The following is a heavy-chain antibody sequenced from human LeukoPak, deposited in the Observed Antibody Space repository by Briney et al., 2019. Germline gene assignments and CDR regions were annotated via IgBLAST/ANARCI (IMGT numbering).Heavy chain of an antibody. CDR1: GFTFSSYS. V-gene: IGHV3-21*01. CDR3: ARDYEIY. J-gene: IGHJ4*02. CDR2: ISSSSSYI. Sequence: GGSLRLSCAVSGFTFSSYSMNWVRQAPGKGLEWVSSISSSSSYIYYGDSVKGRFTISRDNAKDSLYLQMNSLRAEDTAVYYCARDYEIYWGQGTLVTVSS. D-gene: IGHD5-12*01.